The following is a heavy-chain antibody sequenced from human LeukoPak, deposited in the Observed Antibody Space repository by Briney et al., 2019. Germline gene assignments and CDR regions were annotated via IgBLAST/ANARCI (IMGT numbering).Heavy chain of an antibody. D-gene: IGHD6-19*01. CDR2: ISDNGGPA. Sequence: GGSLRLSCAASQFMFSTYAMYWVRQAPGKGLEGVSDISDNGGPAYYADSVKGRFTISRDNSKNMLYLHMNSLRAEDTAVYYCAKRGPVTGTKYFDYWGQGTLVTVSS. V-gene: IGHV3-23*01. CDR1: QFMFSTYA. J-gene: IGHJ4*02. CDR3: AKRGPVTGTKYFDY.